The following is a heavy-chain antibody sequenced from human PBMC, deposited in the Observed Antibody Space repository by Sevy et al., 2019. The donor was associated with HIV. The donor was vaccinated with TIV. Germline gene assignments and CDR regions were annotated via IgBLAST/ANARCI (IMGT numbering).Heavy chain of an antibody. CDR3: VREIDYGATGYFDY. CDR2: IYYSGST. CDR1: GGSISSGGYY. J-gene: IGHJ4*02. Sequence: SETLSLTCTVSGGSISSGGYYWSWIRQHPGKGLEWIGYIYYSGSTYYNPSLKSRVTISVDTSKNQFSLKLSSVTAADTAVYYCVREIDYGATGYFDYWGQGTLVTVSS. D-gene: IGHD4-17*01. V-gene: IGHV4-31*03.